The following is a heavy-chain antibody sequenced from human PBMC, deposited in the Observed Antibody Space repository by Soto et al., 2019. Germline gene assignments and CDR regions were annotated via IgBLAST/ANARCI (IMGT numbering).Heavy chain of an antibody. V-gene: IGHV1-69*01. CDR1: GGSLNRHT. D-gene: IGHD3-22*01. Sequence: QVQLVQSGAEVRKPGSSVRVSCKASGGSLNRHTISWVRQAPGQGREWMGGIIPIFGTANHAQKFQGRVTIIADESTSTVYMELSSLRSDDTAIYYCARGWGYDSTDYYYAYWGQGTLVIVSS. J-gene: IGHJ4*02. CDR2: IIPIFGTA. CDR3: ARGWGYDSTDYYYAY.